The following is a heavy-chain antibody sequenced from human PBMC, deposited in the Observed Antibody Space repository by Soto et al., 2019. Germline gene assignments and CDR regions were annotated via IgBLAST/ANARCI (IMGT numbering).Heavy chain of an antibody. Sequence: SETLSLTCTVSGGSISSGDYYWSWIRQPPGKGLEWIGYIYYSGSTYYNPSLKSRVTISVDTSKNQFSLKLSSVTAADTAVYYCARDIIVVVTPDAFDIWGQGTMVTVSS. CDR3: ARDIIVVVTPDAFDI. CDR2: IYYSGST. CDR1: GGSISSGDYY. D-gene: IGHD3-22*01. J-gene: IGHJ3*02. V-gene: IGHV4-30-4*01.